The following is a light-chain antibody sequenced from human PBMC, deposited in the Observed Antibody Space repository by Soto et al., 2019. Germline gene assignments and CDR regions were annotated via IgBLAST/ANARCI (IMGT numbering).Light chain of an antibody. CDR2: GAS. Sequence: EIVLTQSPGTLSLSPGERATFSCRASQSISSNYLAWYQQRPGQAPRLLIFGASYRATGIPDRFSGSGSGTDFTLTISRLEPEDFAVYYCQQYSSSPPEFTFGPGTRVDSK. CDR3: QQYSSSPPEFT. CDR1: QSISSNY. J-gene: IGKJ3*01. V-gene: IGKV3-20*01.